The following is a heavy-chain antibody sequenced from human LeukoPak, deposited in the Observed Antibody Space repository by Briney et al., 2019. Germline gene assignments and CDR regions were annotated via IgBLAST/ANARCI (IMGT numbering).Heavy chain of an antibody. D-gene: IGHD3-3*01. CDR1: GYTFTGYY. V-gene: IGHV1-2*02. CDR3: ARASGPSTIFGVVIPLGYYYYMDV. Sequence: GASVKVSCKASGYTFTGYYMHWVRQAPGQGLEWMGWINPNSGGTNYAQKFQGRVTMTRDTSISTAYMELSRLRSDDTAVYYCARASGPSTIFGVVIPLGYYYYMDVWGKGTTVTVSS. CDR2: INPNSGGT. J-gene: IGHJ6*03.